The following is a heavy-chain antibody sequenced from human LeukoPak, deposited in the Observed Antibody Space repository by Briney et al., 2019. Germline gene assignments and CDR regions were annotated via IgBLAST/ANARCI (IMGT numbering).Heavy chain of an antibody. CDR1: GFTFSSYW. CDR2: INTDGRIT. D-gene: IGHD3-16*01. Sequence: GGSLRLSCAASGFTFSSYWMHWVRQAPGKGLVWVSRINTDGRITNYADSVKGRFTISRDNAKNTLFLQMNSLRAEDTAVYYCARVYVGRSTTYPYDYWGQGTLVTVSS. CDR3: ARVYVGRSTTYPYDY. J-gene: IGHJ4*02. V-gene: IGHV3-74*01.